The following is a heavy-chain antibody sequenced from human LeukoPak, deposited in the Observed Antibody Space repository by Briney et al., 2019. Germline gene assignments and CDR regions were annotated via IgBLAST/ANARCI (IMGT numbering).Heavy chain of an antibody. Sequence: PSETLSLTCTVSGGSISSYYWSWIRQPPGKGLEWIGYIYYGGSTNYNPSLKSRVTISVDTSKNQFSLKLSSVTAADTAVYYCAGRLPGAFDIWGQGTMVTVSS. V-gene: IGHV4-59*01. J-gene: IGHJ3*02. CDR3: AGRLPGAFDI. D-gene: IGHD2-15*01. CDR2: IYYGGST. CDR1: GGSISSYY.